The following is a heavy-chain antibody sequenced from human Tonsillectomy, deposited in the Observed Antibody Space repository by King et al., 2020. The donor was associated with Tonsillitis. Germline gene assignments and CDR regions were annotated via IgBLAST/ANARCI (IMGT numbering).Heavy chain of an antibody. Sequence: QLVESGGGLIQPGGSLRLSCAASGFTVSFNYMSWVRQAPGKGLEWVSVIYSGGSTYYADSVKGRFTISRDNSKNTLYLQINSLRADDTAVYYCARDVAAAGFLWDWGQGTLVTVSS. V-gene: IGHV3-53*01. CDR2: IYSGGST. D-gene: IGHD6-13*01. J-gene: IGHJ4*02. CDR3: ARDVAAAGFLWD. CDR1: GFTVSFNY.